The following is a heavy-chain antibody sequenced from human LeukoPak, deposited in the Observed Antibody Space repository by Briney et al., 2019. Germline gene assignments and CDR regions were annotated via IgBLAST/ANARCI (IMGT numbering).Heavy chain of an antibody. CDR2: VHYTGST. CDR3: ARLYSGYDSSDFDY. CDR1: GGXITSYY. D-gene: IGHD5-12*01. V-gene: IGHV4-59*01. J-gene: IGHJ4*02. Sequence: SETLSLTCTVSGGXITSYYCSWIRQPPGKGLEWIGHVHYTGSTSQNPSLQSRVTIPIDTSKNQFSLKLSSVTAADTAVYYCARLYSGYDSSDFDYWGQGTLVTVSS.